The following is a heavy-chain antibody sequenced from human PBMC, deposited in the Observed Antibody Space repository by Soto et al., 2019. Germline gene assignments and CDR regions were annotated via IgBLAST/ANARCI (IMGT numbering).Heavy chain of an antibody. CDR1: GFTFSSYA. CDR3: AKLQVGYDAFDI. CDR2: ISGSGGST. V-gene: IGHV3-23*01. J-gene: IGHJ3*02. Sequence: LRLSCAASGFTFSSYAMTWVLQAPGKGLEWVSAISGSGGSTYYADSVKGRFTISRVTSKNTLYLEMNSLRAEDTAVYYCAKLQVGYDAFDIWGEGTMVTVTS. D-gene: IGHD2-15*01.